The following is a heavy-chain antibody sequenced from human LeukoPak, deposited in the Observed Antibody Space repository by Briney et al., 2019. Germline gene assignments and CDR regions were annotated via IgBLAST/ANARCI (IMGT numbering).Heavy chain of an antibody. J-gene: IGHJ6*03. CDR3: TRSGVTIFGVVPIAGYYYMDV. CDR1: GFTFGDYA. D-gene: IGHD3-3*01. Sequence: GGSLRLSCTASGFTFGDYAMSWARQAPGKGLEWVGFIRSKAYGGTTEYAASVKGRFTISRDDSKSIAYLQMNSLKTEDTAVYYCTRSGVTIFGVVPIAGYYYMDVWGKGTTVTVSS. V-gene: IGHV3-49*04. CDR2: IRSKAYGGTT.